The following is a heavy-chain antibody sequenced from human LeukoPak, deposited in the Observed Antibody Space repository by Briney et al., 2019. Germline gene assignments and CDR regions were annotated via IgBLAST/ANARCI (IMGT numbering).Heavy chain of an antibody. CDR1: GFTFSRYD. CDR3: ARGRRDTRPGPLDSLDL. Sequence: GGSLRLSCAASGFTFSRYDMHWVRQPTGKSLEWVSGIGTTDNTYYPGSVKGQFIISRDDAKNSLYLQMNSLRAGDTAVYYCARGRRDTRPGPLDSLDLWGQGTMVTVSS. D-gene: IGHD5-18*01. J-gene: IGHJ3*01. V-gene: IGHV3-13*01. CDR2: IGTTDNT.